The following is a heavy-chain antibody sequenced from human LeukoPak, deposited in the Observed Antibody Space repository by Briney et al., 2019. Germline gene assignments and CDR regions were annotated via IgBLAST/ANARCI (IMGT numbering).Heavy chain of an antibody. CDR1: GFTFSSYA. CDR2: ITDSGRKT. V-gene: IGHV3-23*01. D-gene: IGHD4-17*01. J-gene: IGHJ4*02. CDR3: AKITKATTPNY. Sequence: GGSLRLSCAASGFTFSSYAMSWVRQAPGKGLEWVSGITDSGRKTYYADSVKGRFSISRDNSRNTVYLQMSDLRAEDTAVYYCAKITKATTPNYWGQGTLVNVSS.